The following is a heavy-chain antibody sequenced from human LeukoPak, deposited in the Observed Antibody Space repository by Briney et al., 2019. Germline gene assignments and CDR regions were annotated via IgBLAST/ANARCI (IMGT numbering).Heavy chain of an antibody. D-gene: IGHD3-10*01. Sequence: KPSETLSLTCAVYGGSFSGYYWSWIRQPPGKGLEWVGEINHSGSTNYNPSLKSRVTISVDTSKNQFSLKLSSVTAADTAVYYCARGRGRITMVRGVNFDYWGQGTLVTVSS. J-gene: IGHJ4*02. CDR3: ARGRGRITMVRGVNFDY. V-gene: IGHV4-34*01. CDR1: GGSFSGYY. CDR2: INHSGST.